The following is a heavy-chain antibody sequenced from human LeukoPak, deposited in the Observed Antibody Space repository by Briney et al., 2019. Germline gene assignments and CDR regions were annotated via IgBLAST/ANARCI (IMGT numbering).Heavy chain of an antibody. CDR2: IYYSGST. V-gene: IGHV4-31*03. D-gene: IGHD5-18*01. CDR3: ARDWYSYGFDY. J-gene: IGHJ4*02. CDR1: GGSISSGGYY. Sequence: SETLSLTCTVSGGSISSGGYYWSWIRQHPGKGLEWIGYIYYSGSTYYTPSLKSRVTISVDTSKHQFSLKLSSVTAADTAVYYCARDWYSYGFDYWGQGTLVTVSS.